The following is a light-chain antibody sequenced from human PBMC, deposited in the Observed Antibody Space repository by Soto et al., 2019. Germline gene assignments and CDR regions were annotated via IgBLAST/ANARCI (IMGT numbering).Light chain of an antibody. Sequence: QTVVTQEPSFSVSPGGTVTLTFGFSSGSVSTSYYPSWYQQTPGQAPRTLIYSTNTRSSGVPDRFSGSILGNKAALTITGAQADDESDYYCVLYMGSGISVFGGGTKVTVL. V-gene: IGLV8-61*01. CDR3: VLYMGSGISV. CDR2: STN. CDR1: SGSVSTSYY. J-gene: IGLJ2*01.